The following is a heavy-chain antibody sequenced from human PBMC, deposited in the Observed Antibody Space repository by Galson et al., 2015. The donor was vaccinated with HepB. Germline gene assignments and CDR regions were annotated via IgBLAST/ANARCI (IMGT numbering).Heavy chain of an antibody. CDR2: TSYDGINK. J-gene: IGHJ5*02. D-gene: IGHD3-3*01. V-gene: IGHV3-30-3*01. Sequence: LRLSCAASGFTFSSYSMHWVRQAPGKGLEWVAVTSYDGINKYYADSVKGRFTISRDNSKNTLYLQMNNLRAEDTAVYYCARDFLESTQSNWFDPWGQGTLVTVSS. CDR1: GFTFSSYS. CDR3: ARDFLESTQSNWFDP.